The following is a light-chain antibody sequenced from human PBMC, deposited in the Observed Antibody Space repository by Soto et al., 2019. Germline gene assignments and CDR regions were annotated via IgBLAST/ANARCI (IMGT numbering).Light chain of an antibody. Sequence: QSVLTQPPSVSGAPGQRVTISCTGSSSNIGAGFDVYWYHQIAGTAPKLLIYGNSNRPSGVPDRFSGTKSGTSASLAINGLQAEEEAHDYCQSYDNSLSGSWVFGGGTQLTVL. CDR2: GNS. CDR1: SSNIGAGFD. CDR3: QSYDNSLSGSWV. J-gene: IGLJ3*02. V-gene: IGLV1-40*01.